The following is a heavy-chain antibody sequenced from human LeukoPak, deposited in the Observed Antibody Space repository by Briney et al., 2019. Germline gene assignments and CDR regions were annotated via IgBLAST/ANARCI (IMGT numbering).Heavy chain of an antibody. CDR3: ARVDSSGWYESDY. V-gene: IGHV3-30*01. Sequence: PGRSLRLSCAASGFTFSSYAMHWVRQAPGKGLEWVAVISYDGSNKYYADSVKGRFTISRDNSKNTLYLQMNSLRAEDTAVYYCARVDSSGWYESDYRGQGTLVTVSS. CDR2: ISYDGSNK. J-gene: IGHJ4*02. CDR1: GFTFSSYA. D-gene: IGHD6-19*01.